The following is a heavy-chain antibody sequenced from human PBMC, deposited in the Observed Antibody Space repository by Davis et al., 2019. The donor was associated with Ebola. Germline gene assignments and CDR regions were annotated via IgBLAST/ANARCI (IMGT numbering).Heavy chain of an antibody. Sequence: PGGSLRLSCAASGFTFDDYAMHWVRQAPGKGLEWVSGIGWNSGTVGYADSVKGRFTISRDNAKNTLYLQMNSLRAEDTAVYYCGSPVVAWGQGTLVTVSS. CDR1: GFTFDDYA. D-gene: IGHD2-15*01. V-gene: IGHV3-9*01. CDR2: IGWNSGTV. CDR3: GSPVVA. J-gene: IGHJ4*02.